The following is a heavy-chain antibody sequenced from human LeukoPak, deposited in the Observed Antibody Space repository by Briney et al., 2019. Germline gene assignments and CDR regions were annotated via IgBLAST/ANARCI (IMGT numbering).Heavy chain of an antibody. CDR1: GFTFSSYT. D-gene: IGHD3-16*02. Sequence: GGSLRLSCAASGFTFSSYTMNWVRQAPGKGLEWVSSISSSSSYLYYADSVKGRFTISRDNAKNSLYLKMNSLRAEDTAVFYCARDHGDYVWGSYRQRGFDSWGQGTLVTVSS. V-gene: IGHV3-21*01. J-gene: IGHJ4*02. CDR3: ARDHGDYVWGSYRQRGFDS. CDR2: ISSSSSYL.